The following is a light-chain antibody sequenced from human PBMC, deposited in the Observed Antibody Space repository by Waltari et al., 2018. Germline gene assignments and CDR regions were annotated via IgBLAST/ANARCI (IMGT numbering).Light chain of an antibody. Sequence: QSALTQPASVSGSPGQSITIPCTGTSSDVGGFNWGALYQHHPGKAPKVMIYDVTNRPSGVSNRFSGSKSGNTATLTISGLQAEDEADYYCMSYTSRHTMIFGGGTRLTVL. V-gene: IGLV2-14*03. CDR2: DVT. J-gene: IGLJ2*01. CDR1: SSDVGGFNW. CDR3: MSYTSRHTMI.